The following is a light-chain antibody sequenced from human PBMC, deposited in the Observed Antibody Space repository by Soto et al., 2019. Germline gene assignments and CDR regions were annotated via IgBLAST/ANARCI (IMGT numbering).Light chain of an antibody. J-gene: IGLJ3*02. CDR2: EVS. Sequence: QSALTQPASVSGSPGQSITISCTGTRSDVGGYNYVSWNQQHPGKPPKLMIYEVSKRPSGVSNRFSGSKSGNTASLTISGLQAEDEADYYCSSYTSSSTWVFGGGTKLTVL. CDR1: RSDVGGYNY. CDR3: SSYTSSSTWV. V-gene: IGLV2-14*01.